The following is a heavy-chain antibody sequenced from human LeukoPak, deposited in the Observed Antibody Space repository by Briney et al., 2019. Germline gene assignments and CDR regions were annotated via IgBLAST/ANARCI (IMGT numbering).Heavy chain of an antibody. CDR2: MYYSGST. CDR3: ARGYSGSDPTYFDY. Sequence: PSETLSLTCTVSGGSISGYYWSWIRQPPGKGLEWIGYMYYSGSTKYNPSLKSRVTISVDTSKNQFSLKLSSVTAADTAVYYCARGYSGSDPTYFDYWGQGTLVTVSS. V-gene: IGHV4-59*01. J-gene: IGHJ4*02. D-gene: IGHD5-12*01. CDR1: GGSISGYY.